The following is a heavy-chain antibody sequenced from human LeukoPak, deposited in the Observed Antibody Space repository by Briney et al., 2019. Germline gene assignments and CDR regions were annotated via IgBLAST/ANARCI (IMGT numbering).Heavy chain of an antibody. CDR1: GFTVSSNC. CDR3: ARAPRGRDGYNTYYFYY. D-gene: IGHD5-24*01. J-gene: IGHJ4*02. CDR2: IYSVGDT. Sequence: GGSLRLSCTASGFTVSSNCMSWVRQAPGKGLEWVSLIYSVGDTYYADSVKGRFTISRDNSKNTLYLQMNSLRAEDTAVYYCARAPRGRDGYNTYYFYYWGQGTLVTFSS. V-gene: IGHV3-53*01.